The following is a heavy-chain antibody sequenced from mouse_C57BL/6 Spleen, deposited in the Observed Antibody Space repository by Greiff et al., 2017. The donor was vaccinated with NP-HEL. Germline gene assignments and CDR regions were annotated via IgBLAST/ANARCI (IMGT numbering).Heavy chain of an antibody. J-gene: IGHJ2*01. Sequence: EVKLVESGGDLVKPGGSLKLSCAASGFTFSSYGMSWVRPTPDKRLEWVATISSGGSYTYYPESVKGRFTISRDNAKNTLYLQMSSLKSEDTSMYYCASHGLSITTVVAQFDYWGQGTTLTVSS. V-gene: IGHV5-6*01. CDR3: ASHGLSITTVVAQFDY. D-gene: IGHD1-1*01. CDR1: GFTFSSYG. CDR2: ISSGGSYT.